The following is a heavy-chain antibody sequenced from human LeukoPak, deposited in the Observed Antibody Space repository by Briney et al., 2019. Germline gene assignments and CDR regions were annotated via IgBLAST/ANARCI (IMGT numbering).Heavy chain of an antibody. J-gene: IGHJ6*02. Sequence: AGGSLRLSCAGSGFTFSNYGMHWIRQAPGKGLEWVALISYDGSNKYYADSVKGRITISRDNSKNTLYLQMNSLRAEDTAVYYCAKDPSRPAYYYYGMDVWGQGTTVTVSS. CDR1: GFTFSNYG. CDR3: AKDPSRPAYYYYGMDV. V-gene: IGHV3-30*18. CDR2: ISYDGSNK.